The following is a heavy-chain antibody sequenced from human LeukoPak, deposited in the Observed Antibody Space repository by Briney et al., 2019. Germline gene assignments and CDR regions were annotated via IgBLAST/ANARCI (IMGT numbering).Heavy chain of an antibody. CDR1: GFTFSSYS. Sequence: PGGSLRLSCAASGFTFSSYSMNWVRQAPGKGLEWVSVIYSAGRTYYADSVKGRFTISRFNSKNTLYLQLSSMGDEDTAVYYCARDRYGSGSLYYYYYYMDVWGEGTTVTISS. J-gene: IGHJ6*03. CDR2: IYSAGRT. D-gene: IGHD3-10*01. V-gene: IGHV3-66*01. CDR3: ARDRYGSGSLYYYYYYMDV.